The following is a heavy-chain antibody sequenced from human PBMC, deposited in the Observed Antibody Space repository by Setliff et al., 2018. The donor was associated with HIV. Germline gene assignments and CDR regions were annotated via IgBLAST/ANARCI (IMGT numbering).Heavy chain of an antibody. CDR2: ISAYNGNT. J-gene: IGHJ4*02. V-gene: IGHV1-18*01. D-gene: IGHD4-17*01. CDR1: GYTFTSYG. Sequence: ASVKVSCKASGYTFTSYGISWVRQAPGRGLEWMGWISAYNGNTNYAQKLQGRVTMTTDTSTSTAYMEVRSLRSDDTAVYYCARTDYGGNSGGNYFDYWGQGSLVTVSS. CDR3: ARTDYGGNSGGNYFDY.